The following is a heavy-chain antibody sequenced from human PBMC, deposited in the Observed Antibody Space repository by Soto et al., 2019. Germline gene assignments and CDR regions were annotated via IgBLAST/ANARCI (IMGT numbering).Heavy chain of an antibody. J-gene: IGHJ4*02. CDR1: GGSISGGGSY. Sequence: QVQLQESGPGLVKPSQTLSLTCTVSGGSISGGGSYWSWIRQHPGKGLEWIGYIHYSGTPYSNPSLKSRITISIDTSKKESSLKLTSVTAAHPAVYYCARDRDSYGFHDYWGQGTLVTVSS. CDR2: IHYSGTP. V-gene: IGHV4-31*03. D-gene: IGHD5-18*01. CDR3: ARDRDSYGFHDY.